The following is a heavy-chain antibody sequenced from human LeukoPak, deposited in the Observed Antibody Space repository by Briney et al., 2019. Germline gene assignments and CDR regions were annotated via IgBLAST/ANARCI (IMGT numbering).Heavy chain of an antibody. CDR1: GFTFDDYA. CDR2: ISWDGGST. D-gene: IGHD3-22*01. Sequence: GGSLRLSCAASGFTFDDYAMHWVRQAPGKGLEWVSLISWDGGSTYYADSVKGRFTISRDNSKNSLYLQMNSLRAEDTALYYCAKDVISNPIDSSGYYSHWGQGTLVTVSS. V-gene: IGHV3-43D*03. J-gene: IGHJ4*02. CDR3: AKDVISNPIDSSGYYSH.